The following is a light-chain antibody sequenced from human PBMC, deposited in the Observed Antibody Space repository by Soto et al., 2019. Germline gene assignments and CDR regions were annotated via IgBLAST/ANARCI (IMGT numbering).Light chain of an antibody. V-gene: IGLV7-46*01. CDR1: TGAVTSGHY. CDR2: DIS. CDR3: LLAYSGDREV. J-gene: IGLJ2*01. Sequence: QAVVTQAPSLTVSPGGTVTLTCGSSTGAVTSGHYPYWFQQKPGQAPRTLIYDISNKHSWTPARFSGSLLGGKAALTLSGAQPQDEADYYCLLAYSGDREVFGGGTKLTVL.